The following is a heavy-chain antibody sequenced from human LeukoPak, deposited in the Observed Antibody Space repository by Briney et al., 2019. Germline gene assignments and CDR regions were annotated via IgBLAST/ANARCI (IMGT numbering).Heavy chain of an antibody. V-gene: IGHV3-20*04. D-gene: IGHD3-16*01. Sequence: LSGGSQRLSCAASGFTFDDYGMSWVRQAPGKGLEWASGINWNGGSTGYADSVKGRFTISRDNAKNSLYLQMNSLRAEDTALYYCARAGGGYGDYFNYWGQGTLVTVSS. CDR2: INWNGGST. CDR3: ARAGGGYGDYFNY. CDR1: GFTFDDYG. J-gene: IGHJ4*02.